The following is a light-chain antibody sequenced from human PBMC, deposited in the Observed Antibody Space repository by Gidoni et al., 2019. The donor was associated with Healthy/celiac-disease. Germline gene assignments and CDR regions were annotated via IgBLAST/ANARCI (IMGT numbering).Light chain of an antibody. J-gene: IGKJ5*01. V-gene: IGKV3-20*01. CDR1: QSVSSSY. CDR2: GAS. CDR3: QQYGSSPPNT. Sequence: EIVLTQSPGTLSLSPGERATLSCRASQSVSSSYLAWYQQKPGQAPRLLIHGASHRATGLPDRFSCRWSWTDFTLTISRLEPEDFAVYYCQQYGSSPPNTFGQGTRLEIK.